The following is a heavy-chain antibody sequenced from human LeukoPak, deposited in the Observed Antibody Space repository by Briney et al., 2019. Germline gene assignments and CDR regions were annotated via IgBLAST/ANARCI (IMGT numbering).Heavy chain of an antibody. J-gene: IGHJ4*02. CDR2: INPNGGGT. CDR1: GYTFTDYH. V-gene: IGHV1-2*02. D-gene: IGHD7-27*01. CDR3: ARGGRSELGACDY. Sequence: GASVKVSCKTSGYTFTDYHIHWVRQAPGQGLEWMGWINPNGGGTYYAQRFQGRVTMTRDMSISTAYMELSGLRVDDTAVYYCARGGRSELGACDYWGQGTLVTASS.